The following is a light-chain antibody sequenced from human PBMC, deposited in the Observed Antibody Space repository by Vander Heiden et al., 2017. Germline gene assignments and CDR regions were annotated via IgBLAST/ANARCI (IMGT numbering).Light chain of an antibody. Sequence: IQMTQSPSTLSASVGDRVSITCRASQSVGSWLAWYQQTAGKAPKLLIYDASTLESGVPSRFSGSGSGTEFTLTISSLQTEDSATYYCQQYGSPWTFAQGTKVEIK. J-gene: IGKJ1*01. V-gene: IGKV1-5*01. CDR3: QQYGSPWT. CDR1: QSVGSW. CDR2: DAS.